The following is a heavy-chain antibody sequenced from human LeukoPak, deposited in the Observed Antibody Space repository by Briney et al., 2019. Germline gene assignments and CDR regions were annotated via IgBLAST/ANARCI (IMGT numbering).Heavy chain of an antibody. CDR1: GGSLNNYF. V-gene: IGHV4-4*07. J-gene: IGHJ4*02. Sequence: SETLSLTCTVSGGSLNNYFWSWIRQPAGKGLEWIGRIFVSESTNYNPSLKSRVTMSIDPTKNQFSLKVTSVTDADAAVYYCARGENVRSSSGHLDHWGQGILVTVSS. CDR3: ARGENVRSSSGHLDH. D-gene: IGHD6-25*01. CDR2: IFVSEST.